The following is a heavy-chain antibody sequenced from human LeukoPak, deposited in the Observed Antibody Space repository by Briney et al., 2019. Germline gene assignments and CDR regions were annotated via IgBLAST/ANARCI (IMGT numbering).Heavy chain of an antibody. CDR2: IYYSGST. D-gene: IGHD3-10*01. CDR3: AREVRRDGSGKPTRRFDY. CDR1: DASISDYY. Sequence: SETLSLTCTVSDASISDYYWSWIRQPPGKGQEWIGYIYYSGSTYYNPSLKSRVTISVDTSKNQFSLKLSSVTAADTAVYYCAREVRRDGSGKPTRRFDYWGQGTLVTVSS. V-gene: IGHV4-30-4*01. J-gene: IGHJ4*02.